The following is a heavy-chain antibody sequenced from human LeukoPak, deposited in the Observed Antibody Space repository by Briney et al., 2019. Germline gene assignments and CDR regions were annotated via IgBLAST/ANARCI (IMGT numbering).Heavy chain of an antibody. V-gene: IGHV4-31*03. D-gene: IGHD4-11*01. CDR2: IYYSGST. J-gene: IGHJ5*02. Sequence: PSETLSHTCTVSGGSISSGGYYWSWIRQHPGKGLEWIGYIYYSGSTYYNPSLKSRVTISVDTSKNQFSLKLSSVTAADTAVYYCARVPDYSNKNWFDPWGQGTLVTVSS. CDR3: ARVPDYSNKNWFDP. CDR1: GGSISSGGYY.